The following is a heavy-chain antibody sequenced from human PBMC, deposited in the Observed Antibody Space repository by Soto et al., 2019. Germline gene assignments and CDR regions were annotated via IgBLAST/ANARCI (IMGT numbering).Heavy chain of an antibody. CDR3: ARGNPFNYAGFDV. J-gene: IGHJ6*02. D-gene: IGHD3-16*01. CDR1: GYTFSDFD. V-gene: IGHV1-8*01. CDR2: MNAKSGDT. Sequence: ASVKVSCKASGYTFSDFDINWLRQASGQGPEWMGWMNAKSGDTFFAQRFQGKFNMTWDTSLRTAYMEVGSLTSDDTAMYYCARGNPFNYAGFDVWRQGTTVTVAS.